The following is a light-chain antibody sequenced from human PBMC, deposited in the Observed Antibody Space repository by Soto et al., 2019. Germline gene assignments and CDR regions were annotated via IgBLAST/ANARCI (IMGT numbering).Light chain of an antibody. CDR1: QDIGIY. V-gene: IGKV1-9*01. J-gene: IGKJ1*01. CDR2: AAS. CDR3: QQLSSYPVT. Sequence: IQLTQSPSSLSASVGDRVTITCRASQDIGIYLAWYQQKPGKAPNLLIYAASSLQRGVPSRFSGSRSGTDFTLPIRSLQPEDFATYHCQQLSSYPVTFGQGTKVDIK.